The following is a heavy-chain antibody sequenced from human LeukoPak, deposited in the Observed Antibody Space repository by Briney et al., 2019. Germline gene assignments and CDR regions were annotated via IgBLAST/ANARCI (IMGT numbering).Heavy chain of an antibody. V-gene: IGHV3-30-3*01. CDR3: ARPPKALIVVVNPFCVY. CDR2: ISYDGSNK. Sequence: GGSLRLSCAASGFTFSSYAMHWVRQAPGKGLEWVAVISYDGSNKYYADSVKGRFTISRDNSKNTLYLQMNSLRAEDTAVYYCARPPKALIVVVNPFCVYWGQGTLVTVSS. D-gene: IGHD3-22*01. CDR1: GFTFSSYA. J-gene: IGHJ4*02.